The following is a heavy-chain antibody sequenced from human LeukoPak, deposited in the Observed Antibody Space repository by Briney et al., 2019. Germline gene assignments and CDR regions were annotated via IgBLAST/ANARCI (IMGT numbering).Heavy chain of an antibody. D-gene: IGHD1-26*01. CDR3: AATLNGNFDY. J-gene: IGHJ4*02. CDR1: GFTFNSYA. V-gene: IGHV3-23*01. Sequence: GGSLRLSCAASGFTFNSYAMTWVRQAPGKGLEWVSAISGSGGNTYYADSVKGRFTISRDNSKNTLYLQMNSLRAEDTAVYYCAATLNGNFDYWGQGTLVTVSS. CDR2: ISGSGGNT.